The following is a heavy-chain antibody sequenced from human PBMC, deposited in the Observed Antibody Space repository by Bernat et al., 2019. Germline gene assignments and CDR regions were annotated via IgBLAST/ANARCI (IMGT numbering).Heavy chain of an antibody. CDR1: GSTFSSYA. D-gene: IGHD6-13*01. Sequence: EVQLLESGGGLVQPGGSLRLSCAAPGSTFSSYAMSWVRQAPGKGLEWVSAISGSCGSTYYADSVKGRFTISRDNSKNTLYLQMNSLRAEDTTVYYCATYSSSWYAHDAFDIWGQGTMVTVSS. J-gene: IGHJ3*02. CDR2: ISGSCGST. V-gene: IGHV3-23*01. CDR3: ATYSSSWYAHDAFDI.